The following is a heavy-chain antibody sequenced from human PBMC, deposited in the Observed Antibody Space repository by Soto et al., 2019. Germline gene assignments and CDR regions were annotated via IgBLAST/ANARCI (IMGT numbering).Heavy chain of an antibody. D-gene: IGHD1-1*01. CDR1: GYGFTTYG. CDR3: ARGRYGDY. CDR2: ISAHNGNT. V-gene: IGHV1-18*01. Sequence: QIHLVQSGAEVKKPGASVKVSCKGSGYGFTTYGITWVRQAPGQGLEWMAWISAHNGNTNSAQKLQGRVTVTRDTSTSKAYMELRSLRSDDTAVYYCARGRYGDYWGQGALVTVSS. J-gene: IGHJ4*02.